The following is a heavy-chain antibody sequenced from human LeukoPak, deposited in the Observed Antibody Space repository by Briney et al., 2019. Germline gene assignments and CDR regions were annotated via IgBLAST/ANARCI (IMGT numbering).Heavy chain of an antibody. D-gene: IGHD6-19*01. CDR1: GFTFRNYW. CDR2: IKQDGSDR. Sequence: PGGSLRLSCAASGFTFRNYWMSWVRQAPGTGLEWVANIKQDGSDRNYVTSVRGRSTISRDNAESSLYLQMNSLRVEDTAVYYCVRNLAVAGTCFDSWGQGTLVTVSS. J-gene: IGHJ4*02. V-gene: IGHV3-7*03. CDR3: VRNLAVAGTCFDS.